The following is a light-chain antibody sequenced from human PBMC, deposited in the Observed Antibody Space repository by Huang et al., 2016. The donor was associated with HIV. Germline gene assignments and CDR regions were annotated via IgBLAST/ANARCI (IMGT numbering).Light chain of an antibody. V-gene: IGKV1-39*01. CDR2: AAS. J-gene: IGKJ2*01. Sequence: DIQMTQSPSSLSASVGDRVTISCRSSQSFSSSLNWYQQRTGKAPKLLIYAASSLQSGVPSRFSGSGSGTDFSLTINSLQPEDFATYYCQQSDSTPYTFGQGTKLEIK. CDR3: QQSDSTPYT. CDR1: QSFSSS.